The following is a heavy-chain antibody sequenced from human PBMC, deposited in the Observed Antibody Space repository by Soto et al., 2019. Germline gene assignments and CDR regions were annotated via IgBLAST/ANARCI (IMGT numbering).Heavy chain of an antibody. Sequence: QLQLQESGPGLVKPSETLSLTCTVSGGSISSSSFHWGWIRQPPGKGLEWIGSIYYSGRTYYSPSLKSRVTISVDTSKNQFSLKQSSATAADTAVYYCARRERAAGTDWWFDPWGQGTLVTVSS. CDR1: GGSISSSSFH. CDR3: ARRERAAGTDWWFDP. V-gene: IGHV4-39*01. J-gene: IGHJ5*02. CDR2: IYYSGRT. D-gene: IGHD6-13*01.